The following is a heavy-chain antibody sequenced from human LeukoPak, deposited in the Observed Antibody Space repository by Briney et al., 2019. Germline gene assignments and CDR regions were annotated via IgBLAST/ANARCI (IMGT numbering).Heavy chain of an antibody. J-gene: IGHJ4*02. V-gene: IGHV1-2*02. CDR3: ASGYSGYDLNY. D-gene: IGHD5-12*01. Sequence: APVKVSCKTSDFRDYYMNWVRQAPGQGLEWLGWINPKRGDTEYAQKYQGRATMTRDTSISTAYMELSVLKPDDTAIYFCASGYSGYDLNYWGQGTQVTVSS. CDR1: DFRDYY. CDR2: INPKRGDT.